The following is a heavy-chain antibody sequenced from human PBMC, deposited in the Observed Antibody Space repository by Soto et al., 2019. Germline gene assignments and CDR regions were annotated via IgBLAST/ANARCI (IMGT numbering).Heavy chain of an antibody. D-gene: IGHD1-26*01. Sequence: GGSLRLSCEASGFTFSRYWMHWVRQAPGEGLVWVSRMNSDESIYSYADSVRGRSTISRDNAKSTLYLQVDRLTIEDTAVYYCARGGSGTYDYYSGMDVWRQGTTVTVS. CDR2: MNSDESIY. J-gene: IGHJ6*02. CDR1: GFTFSRYW. CDR3: ARGGSGTYDYYSGMDV. V-gene: IGHV3-74*01.